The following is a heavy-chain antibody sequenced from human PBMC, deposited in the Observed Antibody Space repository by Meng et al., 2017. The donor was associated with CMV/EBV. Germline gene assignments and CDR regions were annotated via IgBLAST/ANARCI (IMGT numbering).Heavy chain of an antibody. V-gene: IGHV1-18*01. D-gene: IGHD2-21*01. CDR3: ARVVGGFDP. CDR2: ISTYNGNT. J-gene: IGHJ5*02. CDR1: GYTFISYG. Sequence: ASVKVSCKASGYTFISYGISRVRQAPGQGLGWRGWISTYNGNTNYAQKLQGRVTMTTDTSTSTAYMELRSLRSDDTAVYYCARVVGGFDPWGQGTLVTVSS.